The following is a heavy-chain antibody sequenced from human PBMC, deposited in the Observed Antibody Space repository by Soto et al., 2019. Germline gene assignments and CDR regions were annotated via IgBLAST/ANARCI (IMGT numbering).Heavy chain of an antibody. CDR2: IYYSGST. Sequence: SETLSLTCTVSGGSISSYYWSWIRQPPGKGLEWIGYIYYSGSTNYNPSLKSRVTISVDTSKNQFSLKLSSVTAADTAVYYCARDLGYCTKGVCSGMDVWGQGTTVT. CDR1: GGSISSYY. J-gene: IGHJ6*02. D-gene: IGHD2-8*01. CDR3: ARDLGYCTKGVCSGMDV. V-gene: IGHV4-59*01.